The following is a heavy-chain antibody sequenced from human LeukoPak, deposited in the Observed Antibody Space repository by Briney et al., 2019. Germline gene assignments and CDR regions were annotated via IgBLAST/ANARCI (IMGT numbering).Heavy chain of an antibody. Sequence: GASVKVSCKASGYTFASYGISWVRQAPGQGLEWMGWISAYNGNTNYAQKLQGRVTMTTDTSTSTAYMELRSLRSDDTAVYYCARLKNFWGRKAPQLSWSDPWGQETLVPSPQ. CDR2: ISAYNGNT. CDR1: GYTFASYG. CDR3: ARLKNFWGRKAPQLSWSDP. D-gene: IGHD3-3*01. J-gene: IGHJ5*02. V-gene: IGHV1-18*01.